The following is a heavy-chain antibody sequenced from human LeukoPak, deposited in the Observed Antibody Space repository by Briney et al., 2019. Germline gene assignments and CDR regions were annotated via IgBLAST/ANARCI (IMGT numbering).Heavy chain of an antibody. J-gene: IGHJ6*03. CDR3: ARAGEMATIFYYYYYYMDV. Sequence: GGSLRLSCAASEFSVGSNYMTWVRQAPGKGLEWVSLISGTGGSTYYADSVKGRFTISRDNSKNTLYLQMNSLRAEDTAVYYCARAGEMATIFYYYYYYMDVWGKGTTVTISS. V-gene: IGHV3-23*01. D-gene: IGHD5-24*01. CDR1: EFSVGSNY. CDR2: ISGTGGST.